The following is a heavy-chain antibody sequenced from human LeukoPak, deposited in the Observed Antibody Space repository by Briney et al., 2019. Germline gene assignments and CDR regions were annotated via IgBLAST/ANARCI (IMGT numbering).Heavy chain of an antibody. V-gene: IGHV1-69*04. J-gene: IGHJ4*02. Sequence: SVKVSCKASGGTFSSYAISWVRQAPGQGLEWMGRIIPILGIANYAQKFQGRVTITADKSTSTAYMELSSLRSEDTAVYYCARGGTDSSGWYESVNYWGQGTLVTVSS. CDR1: GGTFSSYA. CDR3: ARGGTDSSGWYESVNY. D-gene: IGHD6-19*01. CDR2: IIPILGIA.